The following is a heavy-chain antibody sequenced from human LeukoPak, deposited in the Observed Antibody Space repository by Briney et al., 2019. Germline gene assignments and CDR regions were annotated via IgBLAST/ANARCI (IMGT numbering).Heavy chain of an antibody. Sequence: ASVKVSCKASGYTFTGYYMHWVRQAPGQGLEWMGWINPNSGGTNYAQKFQGRVTMTRDTSISIAYMELSRLRSDDTAVYYCARGHIVVVPAAIGYWGQGTLVTVSS. CDR1: GYTFTGYY. V-gene: IGHV1-2*02. D-gene: IGHD2-2*01. J-gene: IGHJ4*02. CDR2: INPNSGGT. CDR3: ARGHIVVVPAAIGY.